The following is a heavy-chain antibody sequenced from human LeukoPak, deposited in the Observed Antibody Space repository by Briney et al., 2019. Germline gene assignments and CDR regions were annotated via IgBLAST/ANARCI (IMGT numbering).Heavy chain of an antibody. D-gene: IGHD4-23*01. CDR1: GFTFSNYA. V-gene: IGHV3-23*01. CDR2: INDGVGRA. Sequence: SGGSLRLSCSASGFTFSNYAMSWVRQAPGKGLEWVSAINDGVGRAFYADAVRGRFTISRDNAKNSLYLQMNSLRAEDTAVYFCVRAIGSNTLWGQGTLVTVSS. CDR3: VRAIGSNTL. J-gene: IGHJ4*02.